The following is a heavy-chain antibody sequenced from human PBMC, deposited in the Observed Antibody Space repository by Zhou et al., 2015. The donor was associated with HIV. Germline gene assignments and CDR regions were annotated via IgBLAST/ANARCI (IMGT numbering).Heavy chain of an antibody. CDR3: TRGRWEVPDAY. Sequence: QVQLVQSGAEVKTPGASVKVSCKTSGYTFTGFDIHWVRQVAGQGLEWMGWMHPSSGNTGFGQMFQGRVTMTRDTSTSTAYMELRSLTSEDTAIYYCTRGRWEVPDAYWGQGTLVTVSP. CDR1: GYTFTGFD. CDR2: MHPSSGNT. V-gene: IGHV1-8*01. J-gene: IGHJ4*02. D-gene: IGHD1-26*01.